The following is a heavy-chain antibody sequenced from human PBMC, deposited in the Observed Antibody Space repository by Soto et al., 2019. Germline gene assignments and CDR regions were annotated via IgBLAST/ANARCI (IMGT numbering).Heavy chain of an antibody. V-gene: IGHV3-30-3*01. D-gene: IGHD2-15*01. CDR2: ISYDGSNK. CDR3: ARSPDIVVVVAATDDAFDI. Sequence: QVQLVESGGGVVQPGRSLRLSCAASGFTFSSYAMHWVRQAPGKGLEWVAVISYDGSNKYYADSVKGRFTISRDNSKNTLYLQMNSLRAEDTAVYYCARSPDIVVVVAATDDAFDIWRQGTMVTVSS. CDR1: GFTFSSYA. J-gene: IGHJ3*02.